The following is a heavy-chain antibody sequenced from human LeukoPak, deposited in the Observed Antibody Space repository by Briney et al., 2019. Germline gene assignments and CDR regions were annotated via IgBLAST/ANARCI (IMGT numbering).Heavy chain of an antibody. CDR3: ARVAKERVGGVYYFDY. D-gene: IGHD1-1*01. V-gene: IGHV3-13*01. CDR2: IGTAGDT. Sequence: PGGSLRLSCAASGFTFSDYDIHWVRQATGKGLEWVSAIGTAGDTYYTGSVKGRFTISRENAKNSLYLQMNSLRAGDTAVYYCARVAKERVGGVYYFDYWGQATLVTVSS. CDR1: GFTFSDYD. J-gene: IGHJ4*02.